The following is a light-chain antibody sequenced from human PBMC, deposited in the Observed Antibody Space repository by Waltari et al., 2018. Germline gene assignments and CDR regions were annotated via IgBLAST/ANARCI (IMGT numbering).Light chain of an antibody. CDR1: HSIRNN. V-gene: IGKV3-15*01. CDR3: QQFNTWWT. J-gene: IGKJ1*01. Sequence: EIVLTQSPATLSVSPGERATLFCRASHSIRNNLAWYQQKPGQAPRLLIYGASTRATGLPARFSGSGSGTECTLTISSLQSEDFAVYYCQQFNTWWTFGQGTKVEFK. CDR2: GAS.